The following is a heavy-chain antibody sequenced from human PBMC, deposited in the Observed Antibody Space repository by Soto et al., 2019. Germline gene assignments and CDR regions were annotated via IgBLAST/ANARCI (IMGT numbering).Heavy chain of an antibody. V-gene: IGHV3-20*04. Sequence: GESLKISCAASGFTFDDYGMSWVRQAPGKGLEWVSGINWNGGSTGYADSVKGRFTISRDNAKNSLYLQMNSLRAEDTALYFCARVPPGGYSGYDSAFDIWGQGTMVTVSS. CDR1: GFTFDDYG. D-gene: IGHD5-12*01. CDR3: ARVPPGGYSGYDSAFDI. J-gene: IGHJ3*02. CDR2: INWNGGST.